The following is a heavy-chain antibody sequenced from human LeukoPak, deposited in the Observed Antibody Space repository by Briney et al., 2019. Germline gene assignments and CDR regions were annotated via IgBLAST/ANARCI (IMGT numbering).Heavy chain of an antibody. J-gene: IGHJ6*03. CDR2: IYYSGST. CDR1: GGSISSYY. CDR3: AREYSSSSVDYYYMDV. V-gene: IGHV4-59*01. Sequence: SETLSLTCTVSGGSISSYYWSWIRQPPGKGLEWIGYIYYSGSTNYNPSLKSRVTISVDTSKNQFSLKLSSVTAADTAVYYCAREYSSSSVDYYYMDVWGKGTTVTVSS. D-gene: IGHD6-6*01.